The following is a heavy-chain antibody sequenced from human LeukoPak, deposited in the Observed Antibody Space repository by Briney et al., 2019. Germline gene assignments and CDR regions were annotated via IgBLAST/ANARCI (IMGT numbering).Heavy chain of an antibody. CDR3: ATKQWLAPPPDS. CDR2: INTDGAVT. Sequence: GGSLRLSCAAFGFTFSKYWMLWVRQAPGKGLESVSRINTDGAVTTYADSVKGRFTVSRDNADNTMFLQMNSVRDEDTAVYYCATKQWLAPPPDSWGQGTPVTVSS. V-gene: IGHV3-74*01. D-gene: IGHD6-19*01. J-gene: IGHJ4*02. CDR1: GFTFSKYW.